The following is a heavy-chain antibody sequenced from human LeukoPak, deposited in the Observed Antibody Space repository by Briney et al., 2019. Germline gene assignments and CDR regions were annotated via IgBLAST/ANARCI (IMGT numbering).Heavy chain of an antibody. D-gene: IGHD1-1*01. CDR1: GGTFSSYA. CDR3: ARDRTTYFDY. J-gene: IGHJ4*02. Sequence: SVKVSCKASGGTFSSYAISWVRQAPGQGLEWVGRIIPILGIANYAQKFQGRVTITADKSTSTAYMELSSLRSEDTAVYYCARDRTTYFDYWGQGTLVTVSS. CDR2: IIPILGIA. V-gene: IGHV1-69*04.